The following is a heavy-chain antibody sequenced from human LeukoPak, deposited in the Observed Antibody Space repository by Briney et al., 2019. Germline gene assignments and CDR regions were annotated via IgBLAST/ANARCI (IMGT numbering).Heavy chain of an antibody. CDR1: GFTFSTYW. CDR3: ARSPRNSGYNYGDY. D-gene: IGHD5-12*01. Sequence: PGGSLRLSCAASGFTFSTYWMTWVRQAPGKGLEWVANINQDGSEMYYVGSVKGRFTISRDNAKNSLYLQMNSLRAEDTAIYYCARSPRNSGYNYGDYWGQGTLVTVSS. V-gene: IGHV3-7*03. CDR2: INQDGSEM. J-gene: IGHJ4*02.